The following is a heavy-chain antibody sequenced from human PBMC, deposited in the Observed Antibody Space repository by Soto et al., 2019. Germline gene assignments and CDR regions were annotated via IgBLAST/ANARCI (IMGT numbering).Heavy chain of an antibody. CDR3: ATRIAAPYYFDY. CDR2: ISSSSSTI. J-gene: IGHJ4*02. CDR1: GFTFSSYS. Sequence: WGSLRLSCAASGFTFSSYSMNWVRQAPGKGLEWVSYISSSSSTIYYADSVKGRFTISRDNAKNPLYLQMNSLRDEDTAVYYCATRIAAPYYFDYWGQGTLVTVSS. D-gene: IGHD6-6*01. V-gene: IGHV3-48*02.